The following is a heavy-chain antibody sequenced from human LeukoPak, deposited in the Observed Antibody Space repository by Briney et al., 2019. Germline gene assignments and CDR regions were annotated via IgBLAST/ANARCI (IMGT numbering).Heavy chain of an antibody. CDR1: GYTFTSYY. CDR3: AVLRSSSWYFDY. V-gene: IGHV1-46*01. CDR2: INPSGGST. Sequence: GASVKVSCKASGYTFTSYYMHWVRQAPGQGLEWMGRINPSGGSTSYAQKFQGRVTMTRDMSTSTVYMELSSLRSEDTAVYYCAVLRSSSWYFDYWGQGTLVTVSS. D-gene: IGHD6-13*01. J-gene: IGHJ4*02.